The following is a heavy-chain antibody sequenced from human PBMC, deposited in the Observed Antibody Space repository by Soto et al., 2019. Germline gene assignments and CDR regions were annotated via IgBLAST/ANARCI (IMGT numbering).Heavy chain of an antibody. J-gene: IGHJ6*02. V-gene: IGHV1-8*01. CDR3: ARKYSSSSYYYGMDV. Sequence: GASVKVSCKASGYTFTSYDINWVRQATGQGLEWMGWMNPNSGNTGYAQKYQGRVTMTRNTSISTAYLELSSLRSEDTAVYYCARKYSSSSYYYGMDVWGQGTTVTVS. D-gene: IGHD6-6*01. CDR1: GYTFTSYD. CDR2: MNPNSGNT.